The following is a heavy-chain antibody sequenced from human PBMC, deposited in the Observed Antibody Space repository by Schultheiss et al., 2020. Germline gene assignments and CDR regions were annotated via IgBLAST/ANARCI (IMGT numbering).Heavy chain of an antibody. CDR2: IYHSGST. V-gene: IGHV4-4*02. D-gene: IGHD2-2*01. CDR1: GGSISSSNW. CDR3: ARRERLGYCSSTSCYYFDY. Sequence: GSLRLSCAVSGGSISSSNWWSWVRQPPGKGLEWIGEIYHSGSTNYNPSLKSRVTISVDKSKNQFSLKLSSVTAADTAVYYCARRERLGYCSSTSCYYFDYWGQGTLVTVSS. J-gene: IGHJ4*02.